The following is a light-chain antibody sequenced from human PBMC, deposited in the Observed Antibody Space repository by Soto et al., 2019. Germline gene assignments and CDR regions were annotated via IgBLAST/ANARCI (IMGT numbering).Light chain of an antibody. CDR2: TAS. CDR3: QQSFSFPS. Sequence: DIQMTQSPSSLSASVGDRVTITCRASQSIRTYLNWYQQKPGKAPKLLINTASSLQSGVPSRFSGSGSGTDFTLTISSLQPEDIATYYCQQSFSFPSFGGGTKMDIK. CDR1: QSIRTY. J-gene: IGKJ4*01. V-gene: IGKV1-39*01.